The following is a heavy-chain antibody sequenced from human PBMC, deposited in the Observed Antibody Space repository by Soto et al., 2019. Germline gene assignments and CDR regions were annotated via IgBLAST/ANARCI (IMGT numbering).Heavy chain of an antibody. V-gene: IGHV2-5*02. CDR3: AVLIEFRSSSSFDY. Sequence: QSGPTLVNPTQTLTLTCTFSGFSLSTSGVGVGWIRQPPGKALEWLALIYWDDDNRYSPSLQSRLTITKDTSKNQVVLTMTNMDPVDTATYYCAVLIEFRSSSSFDYWGQGTLVTVSS. CDR2: IYWDDDN. J-gene: IGHJ4*02. D-gene: IGHD6-6*01. CDR1: GFSLSTSGVG.